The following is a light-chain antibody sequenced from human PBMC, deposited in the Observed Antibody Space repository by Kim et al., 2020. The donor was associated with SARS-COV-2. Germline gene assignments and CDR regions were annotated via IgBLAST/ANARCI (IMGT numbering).Light chain of an antibody. CDR3: SSYTTNNIYYV. CDR2: DVS. J-gene: IGLJ1*01. Sequence: QSALTQPASVSGSPGQSITISCIGTSSYIGAYNWVAWYQKHPGKVPKLIIYDVSNRTSGVSNRFSGSQSGNTASLTISGLQAEDEADYYCSSYTTNNIYYVFGTGTKVTVL. V-gene: IGLV2-14*03. CDR1: SSYIGAYNW.